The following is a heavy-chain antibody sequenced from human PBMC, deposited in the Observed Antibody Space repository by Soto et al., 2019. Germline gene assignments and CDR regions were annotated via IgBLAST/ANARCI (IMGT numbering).Heavy chain of an antibody. CDR2: IYYSGST. J-gene: IGHJ5*02. D-gene: IGHD3-22*01. CDR1: GGSISSGGYY. Sequence: SESLSLTCTVSGGSISSGGYYWSWIRQHPGKGLEWIGYIYYSGSTYYNPSLKSRVTISVDTSKNQFSLKLSSVTAADTAVYYCARAQQQAYYYDSSGYSGRDNWFDPWGQGTLVTVSS. CDR3: ARAQQQAYYYDSSGYSGRDNWFDP. V-gene: IGHV4-31*03.